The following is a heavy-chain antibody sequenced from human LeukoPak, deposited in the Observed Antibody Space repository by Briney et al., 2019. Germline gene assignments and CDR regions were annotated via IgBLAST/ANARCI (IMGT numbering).Heavy chain of an antibody. V-gene: IGHV3-43*02. D-gene: IGHD5-18*01. CDR1: GFTFDDYA. J-gene: IGHJ6*02. CDR2: ISGDSHST. Sequence: GGSLTLSCAASGFTFDDYAMHWVRQAPGKGLEWVSLISGDSHSTFYVDSVKGRFTIPRDNSKNSLYLQMNSLRNDDTALYYCARDTEGYIYGYYYYGMDVWGQGTTVTVSS. CDR3: ARDTEGYIYGYYYYGMDV.